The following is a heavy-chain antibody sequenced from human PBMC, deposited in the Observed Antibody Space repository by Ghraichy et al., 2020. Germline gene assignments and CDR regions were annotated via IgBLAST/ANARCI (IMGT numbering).Heavy chain of an antibody. CDR3: AKAIVGATNNWFDP. CDR1: GFTFRSYS. Sequence: GESLNISCAASGFTFRSYSMTWVRQAPGKGLEWVSAISASGGNTYYADSVKGRFTISRDNSKNTLYLQMNSLRAEDTAVYYCAKAIVGATNNWFDPWGQGTLVTVSS. CDR2: ISASGGNT. D-gene: IGHD1-26*01. V-gene: IGHV3-23*01. J-gene: IGHJ5*02.